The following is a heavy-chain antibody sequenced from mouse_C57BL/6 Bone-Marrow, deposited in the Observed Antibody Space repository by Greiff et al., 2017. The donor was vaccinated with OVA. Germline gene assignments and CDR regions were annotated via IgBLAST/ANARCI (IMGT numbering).Heavy chain of an antibody. CDR1: GFTFSDYG. CDR3: ARRNTTVVAPYWYFDV. CDR2: ISSGSSTI. V-gene: IGHV5-17*01. Sequence: EVKLMESGGGLVKPGGSLKLSCAASGFTFSDYGMHWVRQAPEKGLEWVAYISSGSSTIYYADTVKGRFTISRDNAKNTLFLHMTSLRAEDTSTYYCARRNTTVVAPYWYFDVWGTGTTVTVAS. D-gene: IGHD1-1*01. J-gene: IGHJ1*03.